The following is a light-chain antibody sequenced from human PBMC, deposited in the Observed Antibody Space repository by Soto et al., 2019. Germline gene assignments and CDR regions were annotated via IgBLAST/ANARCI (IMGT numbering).Light chain of an antibody. CDR1: QSVSSSY. CDR3: QQYGNSPWT. V-gene: IGKV3-20*01. J-gene: IGKJ1*01. CDR2: GAS. Sequence: EIVLTPSPGTLSLSPGERATLSCRASQSVSSSYLAWYQQKPGQAPRLLIYGASSRATGIPDRFSGSGSETDFTLTISRLEPEDFAVYYCQQYGNSPWTFGQGTKVDIK.